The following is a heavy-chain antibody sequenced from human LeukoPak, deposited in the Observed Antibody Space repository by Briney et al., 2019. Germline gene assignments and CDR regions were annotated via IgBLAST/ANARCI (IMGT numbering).Heavy chain of an antibody. Sequence: GGSLRLSCVTSGFTFDDYAMHWVRQAPGKGLEWVSAIWSSSGNTYYADSVTGRFTISRDNSKNTLYLQMHSLRADDTAVYYCAKVHGTLTVESPFDYWGQGTLVTVSS. V-gene: IGHV3-23*01. CDR1: GFTFDDYA. CDR2: IWSSSGNT. D-gene: IGHD4-23*01. CDR3: AKVHGTLTVESPFDY. J-gene: IGHJ4*02.